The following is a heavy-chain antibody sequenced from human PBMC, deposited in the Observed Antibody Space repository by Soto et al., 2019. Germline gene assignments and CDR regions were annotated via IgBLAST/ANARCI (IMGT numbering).Heavy chain of an antibody. Sequence: EVQLLESGGGLVQPGGSLRLSCAASGFTFSNNAMSWVRQAPGKGLEWVSGVSGGSSNTYYADSVKGRFTISRDNSKNTLYLQMNSLRAEDTAVYYCAKDRNTYYDFLTGNIPDWYFDLWGRGTLVTVSS. D-gene: IGHD3-9*01. CDR2: VSGGSSNT. CDR1: GFTFSNNA. V-gene: IGHV3-23*01. CDR3: AKDRNTYYDFLTGNIPDWYFDL. J-gene: IGHJ2*01.